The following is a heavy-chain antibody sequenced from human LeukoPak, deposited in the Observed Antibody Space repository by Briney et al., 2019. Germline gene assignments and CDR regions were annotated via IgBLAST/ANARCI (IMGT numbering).Heavy chain of an antibody. CDR1: GFTFRNYA. CDR2: ISGSGGNT. Sequence: GGSLRLSCAVSGFTFRNYAMNWVRQAPGKGLVWISVISGSGGNTHYADSVTGRFTISRDNSRNTLYLQMSSLRAEDTAAYYCASRNYYDGSDYNYYYFDYWGQGTLVTVSS. J-gene: IGHJ4*02. D-gene: IGHD3-22*01. CDR3: ASRNYYDGSDYNYYYFDY. V-gene: IGHV3-23*01.